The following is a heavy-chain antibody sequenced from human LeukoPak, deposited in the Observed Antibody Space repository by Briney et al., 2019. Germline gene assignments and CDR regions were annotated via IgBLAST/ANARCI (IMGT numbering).Heavy chain of an antibody. Sequence: GGSLRLSCAASGFTFSSYAMSWVRQAPGKGLEWVSAISGSGGSTYYADSVKGRFTISRDNAKNTLDLQMNSLRAEDAAVYYCTRGSLIAGRLMDVWGPGTTVTVSS. V-gene: IGHV3-23*01. D-gene: IGHD6-6*01. CDR3: TRGSLIAGRLMDV. CDR2: ISGSGGST. J-gene: IGHJ6*02. CDR1: GFTFSSYA.